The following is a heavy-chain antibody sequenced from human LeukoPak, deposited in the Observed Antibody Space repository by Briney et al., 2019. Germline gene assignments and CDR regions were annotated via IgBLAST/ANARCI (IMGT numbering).Heavy chain of an antibody. CDR3: AKGIMAGGYSGYDPYYYYGMDV. CDR2: ISGSGGST. D-gene: IGHD5-12*01. CDR1: GFTFSSYA. V-gene: IGHV3-23*01. Sequence: GGSLRPSCAASGFTFSSYAMSWVRQAPGKGLEWVSAISGSGGSTYYADSVKGRFTISRDNSKNTLYLQMNSLRAEDTAVYYCAKGIMAGGYSGYDPYYYYGMDVWGQGTTVTVSS. J-gene: IGHJ6*02.